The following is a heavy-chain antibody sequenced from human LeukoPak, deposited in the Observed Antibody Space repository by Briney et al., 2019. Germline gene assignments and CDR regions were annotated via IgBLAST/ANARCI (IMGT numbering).Heavy chain of an antibody. D-gene: IGHD5-12*01. CDR1: GYTFTSYG. Sequence: ASVKVSCKASGYTFTSYGISWVRQAPGQGLEWMGWISAYNGNTNYAQKLQGRVTMTTDTSTSTAYMELRSLRSDDTAVYYGARVDCSGYDYSLDYWGQGTLVTVSS. CDR3: ARVDCSGYDYSLDY. CDR2: ISAYNGNT. V-gene: IGHV1-18*01. J-gene: IGHJ4*02.